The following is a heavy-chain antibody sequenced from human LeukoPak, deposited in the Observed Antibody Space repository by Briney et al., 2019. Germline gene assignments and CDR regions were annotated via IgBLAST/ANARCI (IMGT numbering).Heavy chain of an antibody. Sequence: KPSGTLSLTCTVSGGSISSYYWSWIRQPPGKGLEWIGYIYYSGSTNYNPSLKSRVTISVDTSKNQFSLKLSSVTAADTAVYYCARRGYSYGYYPPFFDYWGQGTLVTVSS. D-gene: IGHD5-18*01. CDR3: ARRGYSYGYYPPFFDY. J-gene: IGHJ4*02. CDR2: IYYSGST. V-gene: IGHV4-59*12. CDR1: GGSISSYY.